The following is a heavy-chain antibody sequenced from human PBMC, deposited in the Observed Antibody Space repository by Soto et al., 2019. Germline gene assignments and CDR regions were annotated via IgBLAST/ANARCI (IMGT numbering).Heavy chain of an antibody. CDR2: IFHSGST. D-gene: IGHD6-6*01. CDR3: ASRIVARPY. CDR1: GGSVTSNNW. V-gene: IGHV4-4*02. Sequence: QELLQESGPRLVKPSGTLSLTCAVSGGSVTSNNWWSWVRQPSGKGLEWIGEIFHSGSTNYNSSLESRVTNSVDKSNNQVSLKLSSVTAADTAVYYCASRIVARPYWGQGTLVIVSS. J-gene: IGHJ4*02.